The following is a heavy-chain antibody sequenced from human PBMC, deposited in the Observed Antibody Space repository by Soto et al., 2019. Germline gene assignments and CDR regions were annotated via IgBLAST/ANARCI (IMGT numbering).Heavy chain of an antibody. Sequence: QVQLVQSGAEVKKPGASVRVSCQGSGYVFTRYDVHWVRQATGQGLEWMGWMNPDRGKRGYAQKFQGRITMSVDTSTRTVYMELSSLGSEDTAIYYCVRGANFDQWGQGTLVTVSS. V-gene: IGHV1-8*01. CDR1: GYVFTRYD. CDR3: VRGANFDQ. CDR2: MNPDRGKR. J-gene: IGHJ4*02.